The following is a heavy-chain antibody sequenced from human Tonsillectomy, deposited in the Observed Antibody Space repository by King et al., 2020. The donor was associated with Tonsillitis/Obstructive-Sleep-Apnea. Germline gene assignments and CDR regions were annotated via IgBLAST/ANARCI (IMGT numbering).Heavy chain of an antibody. D-gene: IGHD3-10*01. CDR2: IYYGGRT. V-gene: IGHV4-39*01. Sequence: LQLQESGPGLVKPSETLSLTCTVSGGSISSSSYYWGWIRQPPGKGLEWIGSIYYGGRTYYNPSLKSRATISVDTSKNQFSLRLSSVTAADTAVYYCARHIRITLVRGVIDAVDIWGQGTMVTVSS. CDR1: GGSISSSSYY. CDR3: ARHIRITLVRGVIDAVDI. J-gene: IGHJ3*02.